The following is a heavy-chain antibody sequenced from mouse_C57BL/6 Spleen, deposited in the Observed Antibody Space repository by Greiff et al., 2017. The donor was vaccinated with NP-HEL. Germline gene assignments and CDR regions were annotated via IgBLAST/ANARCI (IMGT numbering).Heavy chain of an antibody. J-gene: IGHJ1*03. CDR3: ARFDGYYRYFDV. Sequence: QVQLQQSGTELVKPGASVKLSCKASGYTFTSYWMHWVKQRPGQGLEWIGNINPSNGGTNYNEKFKSKATLTVDKSSSTAYMQLSSLTSEDSAVYYCARFDGYYRYFDVWGTGTTVTVSS. V-gene: IGHV1-53*01. CDR1: GYTFTSYW. CDR2: INPSNGGT. D-gene: IGHD2-3*01.